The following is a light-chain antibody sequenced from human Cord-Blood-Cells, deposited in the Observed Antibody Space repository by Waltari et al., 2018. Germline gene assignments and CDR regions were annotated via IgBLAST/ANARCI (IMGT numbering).Light chain of an antibody. V-gene: IGLV2-8*01. CDR2: EVS. CDR1: SSAVGGYNY. J-gene: IGLJ3*02. Sequence: QSALTQPPSASGSPGPSVTLSCTGTSSAVGGYNYVSWYQQHPGKAPKRMIYEVSTRPSGVPDRFSGSKSGNTASLTVSGLQAEDEADYYCSSYAGSNNLVFGGGTKLTVL. CDR3: SSYAGSNNLV.